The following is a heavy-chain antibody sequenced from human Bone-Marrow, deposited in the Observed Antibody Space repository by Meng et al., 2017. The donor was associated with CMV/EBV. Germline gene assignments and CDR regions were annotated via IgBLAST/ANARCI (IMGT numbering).Heavy chain of an antibody. CDR2: IRHDGGNK. V-gene: IGHV3-30*02. Sequence: GESLKISCAASGFTFSTYGMHWVRQAPGKGLEWVAFIRHDGGNKYYADSVKGRFTISRDNSKNTVYLQMNSLSAEDTAVYYCAKIPLLIADTGTGVDWGQGTLATVSS. CDR3: AKIPLLIADTGTGVD. D-gene: IGHD6-13*01. CDR1: GFTFSTYG. J-gene: IGHJ4*02.